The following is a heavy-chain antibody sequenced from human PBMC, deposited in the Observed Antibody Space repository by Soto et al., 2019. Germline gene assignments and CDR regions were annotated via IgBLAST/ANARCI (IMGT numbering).Heavy chain of an antibody. CDR3: ASSSLYGTDA. Sequence: SETLSLSCSVSGGSISSGCYYWRWIRQPPGKGLEWIGNIYYSGNTYYNPSLKSRLIISIDTSKNQCSLKVGSVTAADTAVYYCASSSLYGTDAWGQGTTVTVSS. V-gene: IGHV4-30-4*01. J-gene: IGHJ6*02. CDR1: GGSISSGCYY. CDR2: IYYSGNT.